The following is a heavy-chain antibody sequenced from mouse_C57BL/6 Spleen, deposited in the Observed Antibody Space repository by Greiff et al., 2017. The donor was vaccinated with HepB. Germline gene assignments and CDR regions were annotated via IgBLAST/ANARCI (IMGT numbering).Heavy chain of an antibody. CDR3: ARDSLPFAY. J-gene: IGHJ3*01. CDR1: GFTFSSYA. CDR2: ISDGGSYT. V-gene: IGHV5-4*01. D-gene: IGHD6-2*01. Sequence: EVQVVESGGGLVKPGGSLKLSCAASGFTFSSYAMSWVRQTPEKRLEWVATISDGGSYTYYPDNVKGRFTISRDNAKNNLYLQMSHLKSEDTAMYYCARDSLPFAYWGQGTLVTVSA.